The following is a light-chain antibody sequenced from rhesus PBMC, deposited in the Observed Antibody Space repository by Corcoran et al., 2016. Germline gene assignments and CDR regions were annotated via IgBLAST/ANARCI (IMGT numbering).Light chain of an antibody. CDR1: QSVSIY. CDR3: LQGSSLYS. V-gene: IGKV3-24*04. J-gene: IGKJ2*01. CDR2: GAS. Sequence: EIVMTQSPATLALSPGERATLSCRASQSVSIYLAWYQQKPGQAPSLLIYGASSRATGIPDRFSGSGSGTQFTLTISSLEPEDVGAYFCLQGSSLYSFGQGTKVEI.